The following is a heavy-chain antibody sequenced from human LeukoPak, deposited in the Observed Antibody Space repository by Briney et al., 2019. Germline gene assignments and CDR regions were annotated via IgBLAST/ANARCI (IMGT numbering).Heavy chain of an antibody. CDR1: GFTFSSFG. J-gene: IGHJ4*02. CDR2: IWYDGSNK. Sequence: GSLRPSCAGSGFTFSSFGLHWVRQAPGQGLERVAVIWYDGSNKKYVDSVKGRFTISRDNSKNTLYLQMNSLRAEDTAVYYCVRVRVATMGPPDYWGQGTLVTVSS. V-gene: IGHV3-33*01. D-gene: IGHD5-12*01. CDR3: VRVRVATMGPPDY.